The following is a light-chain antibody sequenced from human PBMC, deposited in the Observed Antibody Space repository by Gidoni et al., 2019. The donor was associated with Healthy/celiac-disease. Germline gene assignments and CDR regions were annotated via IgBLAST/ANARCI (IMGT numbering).Light chain of an antibody. CDR1: QSVSSY. CDR3: QQRSNWPPWT. Sequence: IVLTQSPATLSLSPGERATLSCRASQSVSSYLAWYQQKPGQAPRLLIYDASNRATGIPARCSGSGSGTDFTLTSSSLEPEDFAVYYCQQRSNWPPWTFGQGTKLEI. V-gene: IGKV3-11*01. CDR2: DAS. J-gene: IGKJ2*02.